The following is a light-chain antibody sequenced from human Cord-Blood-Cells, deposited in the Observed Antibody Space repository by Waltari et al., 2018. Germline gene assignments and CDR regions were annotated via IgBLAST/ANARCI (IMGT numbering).Light chain of an antibody. J-gene: IGKJ2*01. CDR1: QSISRY. Sequence: DIQMTESPSSLSASVGDRATLTCRVSQSISRYLNWYQQKPGKAPKLLIYAASSLESGVPSRFSGSGSGTDFTLTISSLEAEDFATYYCQQSYSTRYTFGQGTKLEIK. V-gene: IGKV1-39*01. CDR2: AAS. CDR3: QQSYSTRYT.